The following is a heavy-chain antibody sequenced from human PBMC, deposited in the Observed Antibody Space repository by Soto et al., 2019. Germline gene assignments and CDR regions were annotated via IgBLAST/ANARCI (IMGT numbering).Heavy chain of an antibody. CDR1: GFTFSSYA. CDR3: ASGYSYGTDYYYYGMDV. D-gene: IGHD5-18*01. J-gene: IGHJ6*02. V-gene: IGHV3-30-3*01. CDR2: ISYDANNK. Sequence: GVSLRLSCAASGFTFSSYAMHWVRQAPGKGLEWVAVISYDANNKNYADSVKGRFTISRDNSKNTLYLQMNSLRVEDTAVYYCASGYSYGTDYYYYGMDVWGQGTTVTVSS.